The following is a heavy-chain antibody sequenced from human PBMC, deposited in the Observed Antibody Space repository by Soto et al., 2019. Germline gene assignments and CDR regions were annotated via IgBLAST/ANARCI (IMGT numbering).Heavy chain of an antibody. V-gene: IGHV4-31*03. Sequence: SETLSLTCIVSGGSISSSSYYWGWIRQPPGKGLEWIGYIYYSGSTYYNPSLKSRVTISVDTSKNQFSLKLSSVTAADTAVYYCARETYYYDSSGYPNWFDPWGQGTLVTVSS. D-gene: IGHD3-22*01. CDR1: GGSISSSSYY. J-gene: IGHJ5*02. CDR3: ARETYYYDSSGYPNWFDP. CDR2: IYYSGST.